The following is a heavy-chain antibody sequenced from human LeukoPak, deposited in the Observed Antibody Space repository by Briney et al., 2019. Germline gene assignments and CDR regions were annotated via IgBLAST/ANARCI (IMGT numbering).Heavy chain of an antibody. CDR1: GFTFSFYS. CDR3: ARAKFGDFDY. Sequence: GGSLRLSCAASGFTFSFYSMNWVRQAPGKGLEWVSYISSSSGTIYYADSVEGRFTISRDNAKNSLFLQMNSLRADDTAVYYCARAKFGDFDYWGQGALVTVSS. D-gene: IGHD3-16*01. J-gene: IGHJ4*02. CDR2: ISSSSGTI. V-gene: IGHV3-48*01.